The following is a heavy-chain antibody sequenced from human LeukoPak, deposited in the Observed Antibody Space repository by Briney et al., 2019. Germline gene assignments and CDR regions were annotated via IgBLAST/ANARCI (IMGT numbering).Heavy chain of an antibody. Sequence: GGSLTLSCAASGFTFSDHYMDWVREPPGEARVCVARITNRADKYITEHAASVKGRFTASRDDSTNSLFLQMNSLTTEDTAVYYCSRGATMIRGVHLDYWGQGTLVTVSS. J-gene: IGHJ4*02. D-gene: IGHD3-10*01. CDR3: SRGATMIRGVHLDY. CDR1: GFTFSDHY. V-gene: IGHV3-72*01. CDR2: ITNRADKYIT.